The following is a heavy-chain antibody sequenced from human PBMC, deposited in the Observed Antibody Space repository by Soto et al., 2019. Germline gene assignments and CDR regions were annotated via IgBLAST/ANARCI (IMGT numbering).Heavy chain of an antibody. CDR2: IYYSGST. J-gene: IGHJ6*02. CDR3: ASGYSSFTYYYYYRMGV. V-gene: IGHV4-39*01. D-gene: IGHD6-13*01. Sequence: SETLSLTCTVSGGSISSSSYYWGWIPQPPGKGLEWIGSIYYSGSTYYNPSLKSRVTISVDTSKNQFSLKLSSVTAADTAVYYCASGYSSFTYYYYYRMGVWGQGTTVTVSS. CDR1: GGSISSSSYY.